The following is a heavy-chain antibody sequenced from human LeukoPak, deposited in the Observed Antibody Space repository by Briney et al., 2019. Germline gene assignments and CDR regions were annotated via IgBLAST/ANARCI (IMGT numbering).Heavy chain of an antibody. Sequence: SETPSLTCAVYGGSFSGYYWRWIRQPPGKGLEWIGEINHSGSTNYNPSLKSRVTISVDTSKNQFSLKLSSVTAADTAVYYCARVTAMVFYYYYYMDVWGKGTTVTVSS. V-gene: IGHV4-34*01. CDR2: INHSGST. J-gene: IGHJ6*03. D-gene: IGHD5-18*01. CDR1: GGSFSGYY. CDR3: ARVTAMVFYYYYYMDV.